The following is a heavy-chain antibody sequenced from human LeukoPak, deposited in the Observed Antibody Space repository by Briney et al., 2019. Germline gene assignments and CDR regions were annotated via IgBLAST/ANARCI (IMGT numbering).Heavy chain of an antibody. V-gene: IGHV3-23*01. CDR2: VSGRDDST. CDR1: GFTFTNYA. CDR3: AKWGDYDILTGYYDPDY. D-gene: IGHD3-9*01. J-gene: IGHJ4*02. Sequence: GASLRLSCAASGFTFTNYAMYWGRQAPGKGLEWVSAVSGRDDSTYYADSVKGRFTISRDTSKNTLYLQMNSLRAEDTAVYYCAKWGDYDILTGYYDPDYWGQGTLVTVSS.